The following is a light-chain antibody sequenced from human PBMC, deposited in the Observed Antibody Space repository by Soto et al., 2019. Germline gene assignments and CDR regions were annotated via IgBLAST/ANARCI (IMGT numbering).Light chain of an antibody. V-gene: IGKV1-6*01. CDR3: LQDYNYPRT. CDR2: GAT. Sequence: ATQMTQSPSSLSASVGDRVTISCRASQGISNYLAWYQQRPGKAPKLLIFGATTLQSGVPSRFSASGSGPDFTLTISSLQPEDFATYYCLQDYNYPRTFGQGTKVDIK. CDR1: QGISNY. J-gene: IGKJ1*01.